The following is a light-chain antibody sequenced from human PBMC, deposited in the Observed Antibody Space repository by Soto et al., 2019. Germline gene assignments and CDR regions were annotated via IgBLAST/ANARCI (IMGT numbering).Light chain of an antibody. V-gene: IGKV1-12*02. Sequence: DIQMTQSPSSVSASIGDRVTITCRASQIIGSRLAWYQQKPGKAPTLLIYAASSLQSGVPLRFSGSGSGTDFFLTITSLQAEDSATYYCQQANSFPFTFGPGTKVHIK. J-gene: IGKJ3*01. CDR1: QIIGSR. CDR3: QQANSFPFT. CDR2: AAS.